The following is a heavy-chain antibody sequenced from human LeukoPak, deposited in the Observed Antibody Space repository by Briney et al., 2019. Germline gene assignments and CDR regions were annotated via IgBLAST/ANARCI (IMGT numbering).Heavy chain of an antibody. CDR2: IYYSGST. V-gene: IGHV4-59*08. CDR1: GGSISSYY. CDR3: AGAVAGTFRYYYYYGMDV. D-gene: IGHD6-19*01. Sequence: SETLSLTCTVSGGSISSYYWSWIRQPPGKGLEWIGYIYYSGSTNYNPSLKSRVTISVDTSKNQFSLKLSSVTAADTAVYYCAGAVAGTFRYYYYYGMDVWGQGTTVTVSS. J-gene: IGHJ6*02.